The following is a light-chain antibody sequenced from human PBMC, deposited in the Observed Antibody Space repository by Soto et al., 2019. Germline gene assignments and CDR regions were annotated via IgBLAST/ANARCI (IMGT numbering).Light chain of an antibody. V-gene: IGKV3-20*01. CDR2: GAS. CDR3: QQYGSSLPT. Sequence: EIVLTQSPGTLSLSPGERATLSCRASQSVSSSYLAWYQQKPGQAPRLLIYGASSRATGIPDRFSGSGSGTDFTVTISRLEPEDFAVYYCQQYGSSLPTFGQGTRLEIK. CDR1: QSVSSSY. J-gene: IGKJ5*01.